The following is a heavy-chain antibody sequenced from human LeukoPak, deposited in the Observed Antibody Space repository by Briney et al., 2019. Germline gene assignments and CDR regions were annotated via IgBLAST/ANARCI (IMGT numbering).Heavy chain of an antibody. Sequence: SETLSLTCTVSNGSISSDTYFWSWIRQPPGKGLEWIGYIYYSGSTNYNPSLKSRVTISVDTSRYQFSLRLSSVTAADTAVYYCARGGSKINYCYYYYIDVWGKGTTVTISS. CDR2: IYYSGST. D-gene: IGHD5-12*01. CDR1: NGSISSDTYF. CDR3: ARGGSKINYCYYYYIDV. J-gene: IGHJ6*03. V-gene: IGHV4-61*01.